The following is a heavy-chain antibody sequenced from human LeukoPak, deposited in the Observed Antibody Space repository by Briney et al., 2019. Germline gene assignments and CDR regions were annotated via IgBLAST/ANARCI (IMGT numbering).Heavy chain of an antibody. CDR3: AHDSSSWPDNWFDP. D-gene: IGHD6-13*01. J-gene: IGHJ5*02. CDR2: ISSSSTTI. CDR1: GFTFSSYS. Sequence: PGGSLRLSCAASGFTFSSYSMMWVRQAPGKGLEWVSYISSSSTTIHYADSVKGRFTISRDNSKNTLYLQMNSLRAEDTAVYYCAHDSSSWPDNWFDPWGQGTLVTVSS. V-gene: IGHV3-48*01.